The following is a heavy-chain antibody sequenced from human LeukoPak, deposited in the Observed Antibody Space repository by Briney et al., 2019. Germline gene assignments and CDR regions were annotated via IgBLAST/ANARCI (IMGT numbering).Heavy chain of an antibody. D-gene: IGHD3-10*01. CDR1: GFTFSSYS. V-gene: IGHV3-21*01. J-gene: IGHJ4*02. Sequence: PGGSLRLSCAASGFTFSSYSMNWVRQAPGKGLEWASSISSSSSYIYYADSVKGRFTISRDNAKNSLYLQMNSLRAEDTAVYYCARQAMVRGVSFFNYWGQGTLVTVSS. CDR2: ISSSSSYI. CDR3: ARQAMVRGVSFFNY.